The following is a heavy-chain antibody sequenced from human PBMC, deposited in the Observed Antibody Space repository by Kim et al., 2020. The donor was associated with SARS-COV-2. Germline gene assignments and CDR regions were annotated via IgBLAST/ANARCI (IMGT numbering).Heavy chain of an antibody. CDR3: ARDRHYGSGSYYGY. Sequence: DSRQGRFTYSRDNAKNSLYLQMNSLRAEDTAVYYCARDRHYGSGSYYGYWGQGTLVTVSS. V-gene: IGHV3-11*04. J-gene: IGHJ4*02. D-gene: IGHD3-10*01.